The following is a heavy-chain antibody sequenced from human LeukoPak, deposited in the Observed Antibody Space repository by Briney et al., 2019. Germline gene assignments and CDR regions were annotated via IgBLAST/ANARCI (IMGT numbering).Heavy chain of an antibody. D-gene: IGHD3/OR15-3a*01. J-gene: IGHJ4*02. V-gene: IGHV3-23*01. CDR2: ISGSGGST. CDR1: GFTFNSYA. Sequence: GGSLRLSCAASGFTFNSYAMSWVRQAPGKGLEWVSAISGSGGSTYYADSVKGRFTISRDNSKNTLYLQMNSLRAEDTAVYYCAKTGFWTGRRLRDNQEPTCWGQGTLVTVSS. CDR3: AKTGFWTGRRLRDNQEPTC.